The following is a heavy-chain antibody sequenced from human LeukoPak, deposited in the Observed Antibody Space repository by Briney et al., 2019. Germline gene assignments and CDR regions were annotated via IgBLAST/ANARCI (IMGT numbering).Heavy chain of an antibody. J-gene: IGHJ3*02. Sequence: GGSLRLSCAASGFTFSSYAMSWVRQAPGKGLEWVSAISGSGGSTYYADSAKGRFTISRDNSKNTLYLQMNSLRAEDTAVYYCAKGPLYGDYPGEFDIWGQGTMVTVSS. V-gene: IGHV3-23*01. CDR2: ISGSGGST. CDR1: GFTFSSYA. D-gene: IGHD4-17*01. CDR3: AKGPLYGDYPGEFDI.